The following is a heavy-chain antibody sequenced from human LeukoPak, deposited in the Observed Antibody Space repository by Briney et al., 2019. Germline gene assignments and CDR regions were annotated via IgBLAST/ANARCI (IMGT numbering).Heavy chain of an antibody. CDR3: AKYYGDYPPGGY. V-gene: IGHV3-23*01. CDR1: GFTFSSCA. D-gene: IGHD4-17*01. CDR2: ISGSGGST. Sequence: GGSLRLSCAASGFTFSSCAMSWVRQAPGKGLEWVSAISGSGGSTYYADSVKGRFTTSRDNSKNALYLQMNSLRAEDTAVYYCAKYYGDYPPGGYWGQGTLVTVSS. J-gene: IGHJ4*02.